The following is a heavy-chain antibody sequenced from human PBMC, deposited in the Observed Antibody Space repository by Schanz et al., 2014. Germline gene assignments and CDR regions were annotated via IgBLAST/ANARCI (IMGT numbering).Heavy chain of an antibody. CDR3: ARAPRGFGELFLRGAFDV. J-gene: IGHJ3*01. CDR1: GFTLSNYV. V-gene: IGHV3-30*04. D-gene: IGHD3-10*01. Sequence: QVQLAESGGGVVQPGRSLRLSCAASGFTLSNYVMKWVRQAPGQGLEWVAVISYDGSIKRHADSVKGRFSISRDNSKNMLYLQMNSLRAEDTAVYYCARAPRGFGELFLRGAFDVWGQGTMVTVSS. CDR2: ISYDGSIK.